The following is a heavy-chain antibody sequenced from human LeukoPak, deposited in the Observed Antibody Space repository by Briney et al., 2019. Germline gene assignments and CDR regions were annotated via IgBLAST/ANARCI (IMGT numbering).Heavy chain of an antibody. CDR3: ARGGGVRGVIMVNWFDP. V-gene: IGHV4-59*01. D-gene: IGHD3-10*01. Sequence: PSETLSLTCTVSGGSISSYYWSWIRQPPGKGLEWIGYIYYSGSTNYNPSLKSRVTISVDTSKNQFSLKLSSVTAADTAVYYCARGGGVRGVIMVNWFDPWGQGTLVTVSS. CDR2: IYYSGST. CDR1: GGSISSYY. J-gene: IGHJ5*02.